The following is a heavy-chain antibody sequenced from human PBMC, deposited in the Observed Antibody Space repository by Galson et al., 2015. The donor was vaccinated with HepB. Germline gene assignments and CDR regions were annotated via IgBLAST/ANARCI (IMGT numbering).Heavy chain of an antibody. CDR3: ARDPPQGGAKGGDY. CDR1: GYTFTGYY. Sequence: SVKVSCKASGYTFTGYYMHWVRQAPGQGLEWMGIINPSDGTTMYPQKFQGRVTMTRDTSTSTVYMELSSLRSEGTAVYYCARDPPQGGAKGGDYWGQGTLVTVSS. V-gene: IGHV1-46*01. CDR2: INPSDGTT. J-gene: IGHJ4*02. D-gene: IGHD1-26*01.